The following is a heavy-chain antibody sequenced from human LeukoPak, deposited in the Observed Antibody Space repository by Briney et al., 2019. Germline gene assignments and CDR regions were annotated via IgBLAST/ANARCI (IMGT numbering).Heavy chain of an antibody. V-gene: IGHV3-30*18. Sequence: GGSLRLSCAASGFTFSSYGMHWVRQAPGKGLEWVAVISYDGSNKYYADSVKGRFTISRDNSKNTLYLQMNSLRAEDTAVYYCAKGTPRGIAARPYYFDYWAREPWSPSPQ. J-gene: IGHJ4*02. CDR2: ISYDGSNK. CDR3: AKGTPRGIAARPYYFDY. D-gene: IGHD6-6*01. CDR1: GFTFSSYG.